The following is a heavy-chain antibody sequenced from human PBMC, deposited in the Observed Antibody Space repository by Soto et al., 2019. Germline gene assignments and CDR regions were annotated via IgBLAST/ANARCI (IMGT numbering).Heavy chain of an antibody. CDR2: ISGSGGST. CDR1: GFTFSSYA. V-gene: IGHV3-23*01. J-gene: IGHJ4*02. Sequence: GGSLRLSCAASGFTFSSYAMSWVRQAPGKGLEWVSAISGSGGSTYYADSVKGRFTISRDNSKNTLYLQMNSLRAEDTAVYYCAKDNARMGLQYRRGLDYWGQGTLVTVSS. CDR3: AKDNARMGLQYRRGLDY. D-gene: IGHD4-4*01.